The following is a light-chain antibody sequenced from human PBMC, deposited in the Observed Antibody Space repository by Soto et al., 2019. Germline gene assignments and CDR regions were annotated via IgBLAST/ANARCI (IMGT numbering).Light chain of an antibody. CDR2: TAS. CDR3: QQYASYPGT. J-gene: IGKJ1*01. Sequence: DIGVTQSPSTLSASVGDRVTITCRASQSISRWFAWYQQKPGKAPRLLIKTASSLENWVPSRFSGSGSETDFSLTISSLQPDDFATYYCQQYASYPGTFGQGTKVEFK. CDR1: QSISRW. V-gene: IGKV1-5*03.